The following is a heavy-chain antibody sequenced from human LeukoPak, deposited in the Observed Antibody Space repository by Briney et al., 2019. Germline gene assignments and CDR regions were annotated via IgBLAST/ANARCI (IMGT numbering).Heavy chain of an antibody. J-gene: IGHJ6*03. D-gene: IGHD3-10*01. CDR1: GGSFSGYY. CDR3: ARHGITMVRGVTSWYYYYYMDV. CDR2: INHSGST. Sequence: SETLSLTCAVYGGSFSGYYWSWIRQPPGKGLEWSGEINHSGSTNYNPSLKSRVTISVDTSKNQFSLKLSSVTAADTAVYYCARHGITMVRGVTSWYYYYYMDVWGKGTTVTISS. V-gene: IGHV4-34*01.